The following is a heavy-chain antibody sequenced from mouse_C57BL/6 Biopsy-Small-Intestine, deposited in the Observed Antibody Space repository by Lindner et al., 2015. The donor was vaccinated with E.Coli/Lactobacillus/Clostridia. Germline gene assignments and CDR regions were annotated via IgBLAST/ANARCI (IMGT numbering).Heavy chain of an antibody. Sequence: VQLQESGAELVKPGASVKMSCKASGYTFHYLSYRWMIQNHGKSLEWIGSFHPYYDDAKYNEKFKGKATLTAEKSSGTVYLELSRLTSDDSAVYYCARGYDYPYYAMDYWGQGTSVTVSS. CDR1: GYTFHYLS. D-gene: IGHD2-4*01. CDR3: ARGYDYPYYAMDY. V-gene: IGHV1-47*01. J-gene: IGHJ4*01. CDR2: FHPYYDDA.